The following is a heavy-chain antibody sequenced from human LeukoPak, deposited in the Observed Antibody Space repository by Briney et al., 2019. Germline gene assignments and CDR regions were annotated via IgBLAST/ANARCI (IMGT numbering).Heavy chain of an antibody. D-gene: IGHD5-12*01. CDR1: GGFISSYY. CDR2: LFYSGNT. Sequence: SETLSLTCTVSGGFISSYYWSWIRQPPGKGLEWIAYLFYSGNTNSNPSLKSRVTISADTSKNQFSLRLNFVTAADTAVYYCGRVRTGNTGSPEYFEDWGQGTLVTVSS. CDR3: GRVRTGNTGSPEYFED. J-gene: IGHJ1*01. V-gene: IGHV4-59*01.